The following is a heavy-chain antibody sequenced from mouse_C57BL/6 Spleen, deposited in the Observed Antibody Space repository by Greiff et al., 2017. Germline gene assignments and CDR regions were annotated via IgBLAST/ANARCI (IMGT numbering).Heavy chain of an antibody. D-gene: IGHD2-5*01. V-gene: IGHV14-1*01. CDR1: GFKIKDYN. CDR2: INPKDGAT. Sequence: VQLQQSGPELVRPGASVKLSCTASGFKIKDYNMHWVKQSPEQRLEWIGRINPKDGATAYTQKFQGKATMTAYTSSNTADLQLSSLTSEDTAVYYCAASKYDSYAMDYWGQGTSVTVSS. CDR3: AASKYDSYAMDY. J-gene: IGHJ4*01.